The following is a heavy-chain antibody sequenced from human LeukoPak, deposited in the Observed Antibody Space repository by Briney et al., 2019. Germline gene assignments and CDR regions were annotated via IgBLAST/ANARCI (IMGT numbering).Heavy chain of an antibody. CDR2: MNPNSGNT. V-gene: IGHV1-8*03. Sequence: ASVKVSCKASGYTFTSYDINWVRQATGQGLEWMGWMNPNSGNTGYAQKFQGGVTITRNTSISTAYMELSSLRSEDTAVYYCARGPMGVPAAIDYYYYMDVWGKGTTVTVSS. CDR3: ARGPMGVPAAIDYYYYMDV. J-gene: IGHJ6*03. CDR1: GYTFTSYD. D-gene: IGHD2-2*02.